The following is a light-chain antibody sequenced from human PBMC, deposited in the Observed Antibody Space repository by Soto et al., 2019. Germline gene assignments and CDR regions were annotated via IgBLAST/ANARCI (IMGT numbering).Light chain of an antibody. CDR2: VNSDGSH. Sequence: QPVLTQSASASASLGASVKLTCTLSSGHTSYAIAWHQQQPEKGPRYLMKVNSDGSHTKGDGIPDRFSGSSSGAERYLTISSLQSEDEADYYCQTWGTGIQVFGGGTKVTVL. J-gene: IGLJ2*01. CDR3: QTWGTGIQV. CDR1: SGHTSYA. V-gene: IGLV4-69*01.